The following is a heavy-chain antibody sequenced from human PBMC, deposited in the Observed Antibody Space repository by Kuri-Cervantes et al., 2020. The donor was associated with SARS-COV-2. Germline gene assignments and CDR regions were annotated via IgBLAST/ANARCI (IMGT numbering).Heavy chain of an antibody. CDR2: ISGSGGSA. Sequence: GESLEISCAASAFTFSGRSMSWVRQAPGKGLEWVSTISGSGGSAYYVDSVMGRFTISRDNSKNTLYLQMNSLRAEDTAIYYCTTYESTGYYYDYWGQGTLVTVSS. J-gene: IGHJ4*02. D-gene: IGHD3-22*01. V-gene: IGHV3-23*01. CDR3: TTYESTGYYYDY. CDR1: AFTFSGRS.